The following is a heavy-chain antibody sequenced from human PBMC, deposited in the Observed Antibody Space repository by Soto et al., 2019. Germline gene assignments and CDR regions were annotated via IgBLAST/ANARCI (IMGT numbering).Heavy chain of an antibody. V-gene: IGHV3-7*01. J-gene: IGHJ4*02. D-gene: IGHD2-2*03. CDR2: IRQDGSHK. CDR1: RSPISPYR. CDR3: ARAGYGSSSSCSLFDY. Sequence: AGSLILACAVSRSPISPYRLSWVRQPRGKGLEWVANIRQDGSHKYYVDSVKVRFTISRDNAKNSLYLQINNLRADDTSVYYCARAGYGSSSSCSLFDYWGQGTLVTVSA.